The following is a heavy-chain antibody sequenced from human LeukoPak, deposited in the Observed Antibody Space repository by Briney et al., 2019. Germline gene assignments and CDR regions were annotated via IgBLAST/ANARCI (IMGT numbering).Heavy chain of an antibody. J-gene: IGHJ6*03. V-gene: IGHV4-59*01. Sequence: SETLSLTCTVSGGSISSYYWSWIRQPPGKGLEWIGYIYYSGSTNYNPSLKSRVTISVDTSKNQFSLKLSSVTAADTAVYYCARGYSSGWYGSGPYYYYYYMDVWGKGTTVTVSS. D-gene: IGHD6-19*01. CDR2: IYYSGST. CDR1: GGSISSYY. CDR3: ARGYSSGWYGSGPYYYYYYMDV.